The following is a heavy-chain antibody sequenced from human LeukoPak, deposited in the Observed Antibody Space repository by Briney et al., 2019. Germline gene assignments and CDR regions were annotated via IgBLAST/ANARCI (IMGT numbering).Heavy chain of an antibody. D-gene: IGHD1-7*01. CDR1: GFSFRSYF. V-gene: IGHV3-74*03. Sequence: GGSLRLSCAASGFSFRSYFMYWVRQAPGKGLVWVSRINPYGSDTEYADSVKGRFTISRDNAKNTLYVQTNSLREEDTAVYYCVAYNWNYPEYWGQGTLVTVSS. J-gene: IGHJ4*02. CDR3: VAYNWNYPEY. CDR2: INPYGSDT.